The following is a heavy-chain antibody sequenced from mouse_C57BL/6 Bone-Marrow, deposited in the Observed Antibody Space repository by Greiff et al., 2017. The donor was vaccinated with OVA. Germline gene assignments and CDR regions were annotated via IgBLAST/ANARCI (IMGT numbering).Heavy chain of an antibody. V-gene: IGHV5-6*01. CDR3: ARQETGTSPAWFAY. CDR2: ISSGGSYT. D-gene: IGHD4-1*01. J-gene: IGHJ3*01. Sequence: EVQLVESGGDLVKPGGSLQLSCAASGFTFSSYGMSWVRQTPDKRLEWVATISSGGSYTYYPASVKGRFTIPRDNAKNTLYLQMSSLKSEDTAMYYCARQETGTSPAWFAYWGQGTLVTVSA. CDR1: GFTFSSYG.